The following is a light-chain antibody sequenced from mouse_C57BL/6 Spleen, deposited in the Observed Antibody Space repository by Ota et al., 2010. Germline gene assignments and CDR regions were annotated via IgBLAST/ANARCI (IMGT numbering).Light chain of an antibody. CDR2: YAS. CDR3: QRDYSSPLT. CDR1: QNVGSN. Sequence: DTVMTQSQKFMSTSVGDRVSVTCKASQNVGSNVAWYQQKPGQSPKPLIYYASNRYTGVPDRFTGSGYGTDFTFTISTVQAEDLALYFCQRDYSSPLTFGSGTKLEL. V-gene: IGKV6-17*01. J-gene: IGKJ5*01.